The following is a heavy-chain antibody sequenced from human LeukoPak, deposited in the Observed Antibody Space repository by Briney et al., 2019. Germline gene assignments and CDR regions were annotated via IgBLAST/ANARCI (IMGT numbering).Heavy chain of an antibody. Sequence: GGTLRLSCAASGFTFSSYGMSWVRQAPGKGLEWVSSISSSSSYIYYADSVKGRFTISRDNAKNSLYLQMNSLRAEDTAVYYCARLRPFDYWGQGTLVTVSS. CDR3: ARLRPFDY. J-gene: IGHJ4*02. V-gene: IGHV3-21*01. CDR2: ISSSSSYI. D-gene: IGHD4-17*01. CDR1: GFTFSSYG.